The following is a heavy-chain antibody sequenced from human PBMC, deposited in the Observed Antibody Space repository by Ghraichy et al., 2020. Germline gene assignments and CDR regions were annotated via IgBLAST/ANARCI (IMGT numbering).Heavy chain of an antibody. CDR2: IYYSGST. D-gene: IGHD3-22*01. CDR3: ARLSLGRYYYDTLGSSGGFDY. CDR1: GGSISSSSYY. Sequence: SETLSLTCTVSGGSISSSSYYWGWIRQPPGKGLEWIGSIYYSGSTYYNPSLKSRLTISVDTSKNQFSLKLSSVTAADTAVYYCARLSLGRYYYDTLGSSGGFDYWGQGTLVTVSS. V-gene: IGHV4-39*01. J-gene: IGHJ4*02.